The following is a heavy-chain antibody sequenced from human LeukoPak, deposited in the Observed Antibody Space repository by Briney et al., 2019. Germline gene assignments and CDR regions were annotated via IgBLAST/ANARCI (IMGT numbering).Heavy chain of an antibody. D-gene: IGHD6-19*01. V-gene: IGHV4-34*01. J-gene: IGHJ6*02. CDR3: ASGWLVHADYYYGMDV. CDR2: INHSGST. Sequence: PSETLSLTCAVYGGSFSGYYWSWIRQPPGKGLEWIGEINHSGSTNYNPSLKSRVTISVDTSKNQFSLKLSSVTAADTAVYYCASGWLVHADYYYGMDVWGQGTTVTVSS. CDR1: GGSFSGYY.